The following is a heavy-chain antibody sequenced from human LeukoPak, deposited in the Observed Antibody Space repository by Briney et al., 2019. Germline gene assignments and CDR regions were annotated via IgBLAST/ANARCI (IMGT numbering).Heavy chain of an antibody. V-gene: IGHV3-30*04. CDR2: TSFDGTTK. CDR3: ARGSSTNCYGGNCFYYYMAV. CDR1: GFTFSTYA. J-gene: IGHJ6*03. D-gene: IGHD2-2*01. Sequence: GGSLRLSCAASGFTFSTYAMHWVHQAPGKGLEWVAVTSFDGTTKYYADSVKGRFTVSRDNSKNTLILQMNSLRAEDTAVYYCARGSSTNCYGGNCFYYYMAVWGKGTTVTVSS.